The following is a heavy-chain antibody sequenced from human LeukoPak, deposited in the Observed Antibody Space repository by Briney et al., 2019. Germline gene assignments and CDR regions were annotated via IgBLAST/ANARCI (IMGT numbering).Heavy chain of an antibody. J-gene: IGHJ3*02. CDR2: ISGSGGST. D-gene: IGHD4-17*01. Sequence: GGSLRLSCAASGFTFSSYGMSWVRQAPGKGLKWVSAISGSGGSTHYADSVKGRFTISRDNSKNTLYLQMNSLRAEDTAVYYCAKDYGDYVRHAFDIWGQGTMVTVSS. CDR3: AKDYGDYVRHAFDI. CDR1: GFTFSSYG. V-gene: IGHV3-23*01.